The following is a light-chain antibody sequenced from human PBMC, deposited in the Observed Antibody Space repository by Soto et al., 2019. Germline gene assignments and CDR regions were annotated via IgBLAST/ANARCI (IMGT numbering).Light chain of an antibody. CDR3: SSLTTGRIWI. V-gene: IGLV2-14*03. Sequence: QSALTQPASVSGSPGQSITISCTGTSSDFGSYSSVSWYQQHPGKAPKLLIYDISNRPSGLSTRFSGSKSGNTASLTISGLQPEDEADYYCSSLTTGRIWIFGGGTKLTVL. CDR1: SSDFGSYSS. CDR2: DIS. J-gene: IGLJ2*01.